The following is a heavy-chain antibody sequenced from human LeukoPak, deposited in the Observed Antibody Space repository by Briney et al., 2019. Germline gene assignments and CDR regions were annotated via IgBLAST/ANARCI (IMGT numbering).Heavy chain of an antibody. CDR3: ASVLTGYYDYFDY. D-gene: IGHD3-9*01. J-gene: IGHJ4*02. Sequence: GGSLRLSCAASGFSFRTHWMSWVRQAPGKGLEWVSVIYSGGSTYYADSVKGRFTISRDNSKNTLYLQMNSLRAEDTAVYYCASVLTGYYDYFDYWGQGTLVTVSS. CDR1: GFSFRTHW. V-gene: IGHV3-53*01. CDR2: IYSGGST.